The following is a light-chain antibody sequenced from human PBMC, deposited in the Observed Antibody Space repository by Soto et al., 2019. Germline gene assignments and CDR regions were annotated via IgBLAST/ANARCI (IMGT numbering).Light chain of an antibody. CDR1: SSAGGGYNY. Sequence: HSVLTPPASGSGYPGQSFTISCTRTSSAGGGYNYVSWYQQHPGKAPKLMVYDVSNRPSGVSNRFSGSKSGNTASLTISGLQAEDEADYYCSSYTSSSTLYVFGPGTKFTVL. V-gene: IGLV2-14*01. J-gene: IGLJ1*01. CDR3: SSYTSSSTLYV. CDR2: DVS.